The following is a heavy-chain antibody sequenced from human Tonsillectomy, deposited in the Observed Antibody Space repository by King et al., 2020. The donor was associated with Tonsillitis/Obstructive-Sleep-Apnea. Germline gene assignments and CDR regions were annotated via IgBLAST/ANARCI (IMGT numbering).Heavy chain of an antibody. CDR3: AKPADDY. CDR2: IIGSGDTT. CDR1: GFTFSSHS. V-gene: IGHV3-23*04. J-gene: IGHJ4*02. Sequence: VQLVESGGGLVQPGGSLRLSCAASGFTFSSHSMSWVRQAPGKGLDWVSSIIGSGDTTYYADSVKGRFTISRDNSKNTVYLQLRSLRADDTAVYYCAKPADDYWGQGTLVTVSS.